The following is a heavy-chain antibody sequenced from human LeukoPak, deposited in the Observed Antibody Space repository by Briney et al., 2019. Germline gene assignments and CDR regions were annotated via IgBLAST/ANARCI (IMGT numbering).Heavy chain of an antibody. V-gene: IGHV4-39*01. CDR1: NGSISSTSYY. D-gene: IGHD3-10*01. CDR3: ARHGYYYSSGPLFDD. Sequence: SETLSLTCNVSNGSISSTSYYWGWMRQPPGKGLEWIGSMSYSGSTYLNPPLKSRVAMFPDTSKNQFSLNLSSVSAADTAVYFCARHGYYYSSGPLFDDWGQGILVTVSS. CDR2: MSYSGST. J-gene: IGHJ4*02.